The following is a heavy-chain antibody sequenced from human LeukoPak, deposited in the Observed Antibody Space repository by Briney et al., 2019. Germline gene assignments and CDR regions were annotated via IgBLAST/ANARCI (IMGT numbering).Heavy chain of an antibody. Sequence: SETQSLTCTVSGGSISSSSYSWGWIRQPPGKGLEWIGSIYYSGSTYYNPSLKSRVTISVDTSKNQFSLKLSSVTAADTAVYYCARDSEDGYNPGGYFDYWGQGTLVTVSS. CDR2: IYYSGST. D-gene: IGHD5-24*01. CDR1: GGSISSSSYS. CDR3: ARDSEDGYNPGGYFDY. V-gene: IGHV4-39*07. J-gene: IGHJ4*02.